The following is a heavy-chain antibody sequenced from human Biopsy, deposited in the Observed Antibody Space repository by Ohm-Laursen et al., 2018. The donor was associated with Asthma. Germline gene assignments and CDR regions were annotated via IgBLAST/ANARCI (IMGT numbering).Heavy chain of an antibody. CDR3: ARTYFDFLTEQVHDAFAM. Sequence: GASVKVSCKASGYTFINYAIHWVRQAPGHSLEWMGWINAANGNTKYSQKFQGRLTISRDTSASTAYTDLSSLRSEDTAVYYCARTYFDFLTEQVHDAFAMWGQGTMVTVSS. J-gene: IGHJ3*02. CDR2: INAANGNT. D-gene: IGHD3-9*01. CDR1: GYTFINYA. V-gene: IGHV1-3*01.